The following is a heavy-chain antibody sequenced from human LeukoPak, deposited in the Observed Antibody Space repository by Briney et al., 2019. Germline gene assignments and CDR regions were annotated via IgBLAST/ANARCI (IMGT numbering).Heavy chain of an antibody. CDR2: MNPNSGNA. D-gene: IGHD6-13*01. Sequence: GASVKVSCKASGYTFTSYDINWVRQATGQGLEWMGWMNPNSGNAGYAQKFQGRVTMTRNTSISTAYMELSSLRSEDTAVYYCARGWRYSSSWRDAFDIWGQGTMVTVSS. CDR3: ARGWRYSSSWRDAFDI. J-gene: IGHJ3*02. V-gene: IGHV1-8*01. CDR1: GYTFTSYD.